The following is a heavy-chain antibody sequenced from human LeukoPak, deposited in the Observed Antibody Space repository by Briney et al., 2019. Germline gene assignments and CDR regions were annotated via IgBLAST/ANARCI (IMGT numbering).Heavy chain of an antibody. J-gene: IGHJ4*02. CDR1: GFTFSSYA. D-gene: IGHD6-13*01. CDR2: ISYDGSNK. Sequence: GGSLRLSCAASGFTFSSYAMHWVRQAPGKGLEWVAVISYDGSNKYYADSVKGRFTISRDNPKNTLYLQMNSLRAEDTAVYYCARDSSSYFDYWGQGTLVTVSS. V-gene: IGHV3-30-3*01. CDR3: ARDSSSYFDY.